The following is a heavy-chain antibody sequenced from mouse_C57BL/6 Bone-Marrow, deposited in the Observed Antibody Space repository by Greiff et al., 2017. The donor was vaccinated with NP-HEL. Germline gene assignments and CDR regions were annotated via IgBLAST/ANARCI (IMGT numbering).Heavy chain of an antibody. J-gene: IGHJ3*01. V-gene: IGHV5-17*01. CDR3: ARPGYDGSSYSWFAY. CDR2: ISSGSSTI. CDR1: GFTFSDYG. D-gene: IGHD1-1*01. Sequence: DVQLQESGGGLVKPGGSLKLSCAASGFTFSDYGMHWVRQAPEKGLEWVAYISSGSSTIYYADTVKGRFTISRDNAKNTLFLQKTSLRSEETDKYYGARPGYDGSSYSWFAYGGQGTLVTVSA.